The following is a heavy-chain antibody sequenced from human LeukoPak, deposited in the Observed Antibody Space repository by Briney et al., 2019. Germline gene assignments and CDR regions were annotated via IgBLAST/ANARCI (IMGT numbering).Heavy chain of an antibody. V-gene: IGHV4-39*01. Sequence: PSETLSLTCTVSGRSLSSSSHYWGWIRQPPGKGLEWIGSIYYSGSTYYNPSLKSRVTISVATSENQFSLKLSSVTAADTAVYYCARPHIYDFWSGYSNWFDPWGQGTRVTVSS. J-gene: IGHJ5*02. CDR3: ARPHIYDFWSGYSNWFDP. CDR1: GRSLSSSSHY. D-gene: IGHD3-3*01. CDR2: IYYSGST.